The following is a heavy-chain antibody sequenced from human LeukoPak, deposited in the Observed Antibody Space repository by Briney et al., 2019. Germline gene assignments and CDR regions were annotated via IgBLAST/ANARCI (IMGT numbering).Heavy chain of an antibody. CDR2: IIPILGIA. D-gene: IGHD3-22*01. V-gene: IGHV1-69*04. J-gene: IGHJ4*02. CDR1: GYTFTSYD. CDR3: ARYDSSGYSPFF. Sequence: ASVKVSCKASGYTFTSYDINWVRQATGQGLEWMGRIIPILGIANYAQKFQGRVTITADKSTSTAYMELSSLRSEDTAVYYCARYDSSGYSPFFWGQGTLVTVSS.